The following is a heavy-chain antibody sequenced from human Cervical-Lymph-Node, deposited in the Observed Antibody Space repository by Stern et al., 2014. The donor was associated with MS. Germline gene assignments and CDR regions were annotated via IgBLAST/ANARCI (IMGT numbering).Heavy chain of an antibody. J-gene: IGHJ6*02. V-gene: IGHV3-33*01. CDR1: GFTFSSYG. D-gene: IGHD3-3*01. Sequence: DQLVESGGGVVQPGRSLRLSCAASGFTFSSYGMHWVRQAPGKGLEWVAVIWYDGSNKYYADSVKGRFTISRDNSKNTLYLQMNSLRAEDTAVYYCARDQTSEYYDFWSGFYYYGMDVWGQGTTVTVSS. CDR3: ARDQTSEYYDFWSGFYYYGMDV. CDR2: IWYDGSNK.